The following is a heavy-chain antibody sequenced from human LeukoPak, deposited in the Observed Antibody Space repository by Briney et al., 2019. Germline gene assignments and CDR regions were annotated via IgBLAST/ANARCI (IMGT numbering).Heavy chain of an antibody. V-gene: IGHV3-21*01. CDR2: ISSSSSYI. J-gene: IGHJ4*02. CDR1: GFTFSSYS. Sequence: GGSLRLSCAASGFTFSSYSMNWVRQAPGKGLEWVSSISSSSSYIYYADSVKGRFTISRDNAKNSLYLQMNSLRAEDTAVYYCARVRRRDGYNLLDYWGLGTLVTVSS. CDR3: ARVRRRDGYNLLDY. D-gene: IGHD5-24*01.